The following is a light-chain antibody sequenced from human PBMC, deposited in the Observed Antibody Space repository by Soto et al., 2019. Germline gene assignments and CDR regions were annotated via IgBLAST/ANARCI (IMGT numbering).Light chain of an antibody. J-gene: IGLJ3*02. V-gene: IGLV2-14*01. CDR1: SRDVGGYNY. CDR3: SSYTRSNTRV. CDR2: EVN. Sequence: QSALTQPASVSGSPGQSITISCTGTSRDVGGYNYVSWYQHHPGKAPKLIIYEVNDRPSGVSNRFSGSKSGNTASLTISGLQAEDEADYFCSSYTRSNTRVFGGGTKLTVL.